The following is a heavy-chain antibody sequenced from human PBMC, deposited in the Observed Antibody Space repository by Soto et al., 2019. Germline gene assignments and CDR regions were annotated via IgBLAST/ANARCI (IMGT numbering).Heavy chain of an antibody. CDR1: GYTFTSYA. CDR2: INAGNGNT. D-gene: IGHD3-22*01. V-gene: IGHV1-3*01. Sequence: ASVKVSCKASGYTFTSYAMHWVRQAPGQRREWMGWINAGNGNTKYSQNFQGRVTITRDTSASTAYMELSSLRSEDTAVYYCARSIYYYDSSGYQYYFDYWGQGXLVTVSS. CDR3: ARSIYYYDSSGYQYYFDY. J-gene: IGHJ4*02.